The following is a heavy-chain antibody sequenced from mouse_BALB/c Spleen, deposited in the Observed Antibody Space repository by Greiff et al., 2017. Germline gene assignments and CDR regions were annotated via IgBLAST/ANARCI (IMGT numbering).Heavy chain of an antibody. D-gene: IGHD2-1*01. V-gene: IGHV5-6-4*01. J-gene: IGHJ3*01. CDR2: ISSGGSYT. CDR1: GFTFSSYT. CDR3: TRDGPDGNYVSFAY. Sequence: EVKLVESGGGLVKPGGSLKLSCAASGFTFSSYTMSWVRQTPEKRLEWVATISSGGSYTYSPDSVTGRLTISRANAKNTLYLQMSRLKSEDTAMKYSTRDGPDGNYVSFAYWGQGTLVTVSA.